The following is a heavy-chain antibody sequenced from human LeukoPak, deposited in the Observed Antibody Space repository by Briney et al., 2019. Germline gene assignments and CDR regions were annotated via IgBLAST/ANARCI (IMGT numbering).Heavy chain of an antibody. J-gene: IGHJ2*01. CDR2: IKFDGSLA. Sequence: GGSLRLSCTASGLTFSTYWIHWVRQAPGKGLVWVSQIKFDGSLASYADSVKGRFTIPRDNAKNTLYLQMNSLGIEDTALYYCVTGHYDSRMYFDLWGRGTLVTV. V-gene: IGHV3-74*01. CDR3: VTGHYDSRMYFDL. D-gene: IGHD3-16*01. CDR1: GLTFSTYW.